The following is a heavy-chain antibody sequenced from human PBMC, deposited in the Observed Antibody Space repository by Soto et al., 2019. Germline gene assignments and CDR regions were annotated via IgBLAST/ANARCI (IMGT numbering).Heavy chain of an antibody. Sequence: QVQLQESGPGLVKPSQTLSLTCLVSGGSIRSGGDFWSWVRQHPGQGLEWIGNRYYTSGSTYYSPSLKSRSAMSIDAYKNQFSLYLSSGTAADTAAYFCTRDKPVPYNSGSGKGYDGMDVGGHGTTVIVS. V-gene: IGHV4-31*03. J-gene: IGHJ6*02. CDR3: TRDKPVPYNSGSGKGYDGMDV. CDR1: GGSIRSGGDF. CDR2: RYYTSGST. D-gene: IGHD3-10*01.